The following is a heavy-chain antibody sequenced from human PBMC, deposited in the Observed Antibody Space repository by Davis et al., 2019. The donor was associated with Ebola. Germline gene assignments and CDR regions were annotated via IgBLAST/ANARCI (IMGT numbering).Heavy chain of an antibody. Sequence: SVPVSCKASGYTFPSYYMHWLRQAPGQGLEWMGIINPSGGSTSYAQKFQGRVNMTRDTSTSTVYMELSSLRSEDTAVYYCARDRWLRFLEKSYGMDVWGQGTTVTVSS. CDR3: ARDRWLRFLEKSYGMDV. CDR2: INPSGGST. J-gene: IGHJ6*02. D-gene: IGHD3-3*01. V-gene: IGHV1-46*01. CDR1: GYTFPSYY.